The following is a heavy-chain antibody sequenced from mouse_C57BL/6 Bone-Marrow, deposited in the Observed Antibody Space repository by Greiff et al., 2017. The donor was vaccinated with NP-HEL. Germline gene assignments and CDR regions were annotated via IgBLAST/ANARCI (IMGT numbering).Heavy chain of an antibody. CDR3: ARRRTVVATRGYFDV. CDR1: GYTFTDYY. D-gene: IGHD1-1*01. CDR2: INPNNGGT. Sequence: VQLQQSGPELVKPGASVKISCKASGYTFTDYYMNWVKQSHGKSLEWIGDINPNNGGTSYNQKFKGKATLTVDKSSSPAYMELRSLTSEDSAVYYCARRRTVVATRGYFDVWGTGTTVTVSS. V-gene: IGHV1-26*01. J-gene: IGHJ1*03.